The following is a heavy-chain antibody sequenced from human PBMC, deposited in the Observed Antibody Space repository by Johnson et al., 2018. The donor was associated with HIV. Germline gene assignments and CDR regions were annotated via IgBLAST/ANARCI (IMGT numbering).Heavy chain of an antibody. J-gene: IGHJ3*01. CDR2: INKDGTDT. CDR1: DFTLRNYW. D-gene: IGHD2-2*01. V-gene: IGHV3-74*01. CDR3: ARAQMLPVDFFNL. Sequence: VQLVESGGGVAQPGGSLRLSCAATDFTLRNYWMHWVSQVPGMGPVWVSRINKDGTDTAYGDTVMGRFTVSRDDAKNTLYLQMNSLRVEDTARYYCARAQMLPVDFFNLLGQGIQVTVSS.